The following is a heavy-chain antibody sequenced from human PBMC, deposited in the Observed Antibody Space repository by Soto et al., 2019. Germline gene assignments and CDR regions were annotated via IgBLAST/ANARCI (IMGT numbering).Heavy chain of an antibody. CDR3: ARDRWRGFGVVFVDY. D-gene: IGHD3-3*01. Sequence: QVQLVESGGGVVQPGRSLRLSCAASGFTFSSYGMHWVRQAPGKGLEWVAVIWYDGSNKYYADSVKGRFTISRDNSKNTLYLQMNSLRAEDTAVYYCARDRWRGFGVVFVDYWGQGTLVTVSS. J-gene: IGHJ4*02. CDR1: GFTFSSYG. CDR2: IWYDGSNK. V-gene: IGHV3-33*01.